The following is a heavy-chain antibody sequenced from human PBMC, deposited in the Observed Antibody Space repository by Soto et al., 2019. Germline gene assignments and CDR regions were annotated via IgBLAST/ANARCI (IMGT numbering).Heavy chain of an antibody. D-gene: IGHD3-3*01. CDR3: ARVKKVFWSGSWFDP. V-gene: IGHV1-18*04. J-gene: IGHJ5*02. CDR1: GYTFTSYG. Sequence: ASVKVSCKAPGYTFTSYGISWVRQVPGQGLEWMGWISAYNGNTNYAQKLQVRVTMTPDTSTSTAYMELRSLSSDDTAVYYCARVKKVFWSGSWFDPWGQGTLVTVSS. CDR2: ISAYNGNT.